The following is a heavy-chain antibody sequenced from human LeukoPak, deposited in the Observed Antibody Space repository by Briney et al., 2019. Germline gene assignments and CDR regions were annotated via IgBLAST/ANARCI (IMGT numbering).Heavy chain of an antibody. V-gene: IGHV3-21*04. CDR3: ARCSPGGDGFDI. J-gene: IGHJ3*02. Sequence: KPGGSLRLSCAASGFTFSSYSMNWVRQAPGKGLEWVSSISSSSSYIYYADSVKGRFTISRDNAKNSLYLQMNSLRAEDTAVYYCARCSPGGDGFDIWGQGTMVTVSS. D-gene: IGHD4-23*01. CDR2: ISSSSSYI. CDR1: GFTFSSYS.